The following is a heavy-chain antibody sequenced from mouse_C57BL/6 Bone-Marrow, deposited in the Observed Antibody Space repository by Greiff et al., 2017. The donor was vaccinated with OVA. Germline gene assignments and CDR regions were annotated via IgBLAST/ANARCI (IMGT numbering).Heavy chain of an antibody. CDR3: AREGDYYWYFDV. Sequence: VQLQQSGPELVKPGASVKISCKASGYAFSSSWMNWVKQRPGKGLEWIGRIYPGDGDTNYNGKFKGKATLTADKSSSTAYMQLSSLTSEDSAVYVCAREGDYYWYFDVWGTGTTVTVSS. CDR2: IYPGDGDT. CDR1: GYAFSSSW. J-gene: IGHJ1*03. V-gene: IGHV1-82*01. D-gene: IGHD2-4*01.